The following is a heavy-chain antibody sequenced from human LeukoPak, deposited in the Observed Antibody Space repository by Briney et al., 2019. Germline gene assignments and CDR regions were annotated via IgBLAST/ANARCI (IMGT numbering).Heavy chain of an antibody. V-gene: IGHV3-48*03. CDR1: GFTFSSYE. CDR3: ARDPSLGSTAGGFDI. Sequence: GGSLRLSCAASGFTFSSYEMNWVRQAPGKGLEWVSYISSSGSTIIYADSVKGRFTISRDNAKNSLYLQMNSLRAEDTAVYYCARDPSLGSTAGGFDIWGQGTMVTVSS. CDR2: ISSSGSTI. D-gene: IGHD1-26*01. J-gene: IGHJ3*02.